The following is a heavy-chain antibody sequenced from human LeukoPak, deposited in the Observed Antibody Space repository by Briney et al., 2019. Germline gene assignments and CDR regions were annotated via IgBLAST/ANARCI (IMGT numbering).Heavy chain of an antibody. D-gene: IGHD3-9*01. CDR3: ARSHPYYDILTKDY. V-gene: IGHV1-2*02. CDR2: INPNSGGT. CDR1: GYTFTGYY. Sequence: WASVKVSCKASGYTFTGYYMHWVRQAPGQGLEWMGWINPNSGGTNYAQKFQGRVTMTRDTSISTAYMELSRLRSDDTAVYYCARSHPYYDILTKDYWGQGTLVTVSS. J-gene: IGHJ4*02.